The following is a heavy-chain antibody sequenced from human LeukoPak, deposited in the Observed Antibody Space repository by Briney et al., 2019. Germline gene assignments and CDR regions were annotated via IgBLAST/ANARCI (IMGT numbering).Heavy chain of an antibody. CDR2: IIPILGIA. J-gene: IGHJ4*02. V-gene: IGHV1-69*04. Sequence: SVKVSCKASGGTFSSYAISWVRQAPGQGLEWMGRIIPILGIANYAQKFQGRVTITADKSTSTAYMELSSLRSEDTAVYYCARESQLPPTFNYLLDYWGQGTLVTVSS. CDR3: ARESQLPPTFNYLLDY. D-gene: IGHD4-11*01. CDR1: GGTFSSYA.